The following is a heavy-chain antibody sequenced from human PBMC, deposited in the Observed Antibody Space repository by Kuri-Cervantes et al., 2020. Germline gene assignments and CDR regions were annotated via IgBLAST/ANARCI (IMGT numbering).Heavy chain of an antibody. CDR3: ARVEVVVVAATRQISHHAFDY. CDR1: GIAVSRLH. V-gene: IGHV3-21*03. CDR2: ISSSSSYI. J-gene: IGHJ4*02. Sequence: GESLKISCAVSGIAVSRLHITWVRQAPGKGLEWVSSISSSSSYIYYADSVKGRFTIPRDNAKNSLYLQMNSLRAEDTAVYYCARVEVVVVAATRQISHHAFDYWGQGTLVTVSS. D-gene: IGHD2-15*01.